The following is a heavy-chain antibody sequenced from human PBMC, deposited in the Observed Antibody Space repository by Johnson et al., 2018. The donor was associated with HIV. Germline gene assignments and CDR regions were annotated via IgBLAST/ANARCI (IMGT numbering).Heavy chain of an antibody. Sequence: QVQLVESGGGVVQPGGSLRLSCTASGFSFSSYGMHWVRQAPGKGLEWVAVISYDGNNKYYADSVRGRFTISRDKSRNTLYLQMNSLRAEDTAVYYCARVRAGRENAFDIWGQGTMVTVSS. CDR1: GFSFSSYG. CDR3: ARVRAGRENAFDI. J-gene: IGHJ3*02. D-gene: IGHD1-26*01. V-gene: IGHV3-30*19. CDR2: ISYDGNNK.